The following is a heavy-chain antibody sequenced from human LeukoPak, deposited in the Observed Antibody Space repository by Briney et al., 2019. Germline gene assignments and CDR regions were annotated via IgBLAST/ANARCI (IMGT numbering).Heavy chain of an antibody. Sequence: SVKVSCKASGGTFSSYTISWVRQAPGQGLEWMGRIIPILGIANYAQKFQGRVTITADKSTSTAYMELSSLRSEDMAVYYCARDPNYYDSSGYYPGAFDIWGQGTMVTVSS. CDR2: IIPILGIA. J-gene: IGHJ3*02. CDR1: GGTFSSYT. D-gene: IGHD3-22*01. CDR3: ARDPNYYDSSGYYPGAFDI. V-gene: IGHV1-69*04.